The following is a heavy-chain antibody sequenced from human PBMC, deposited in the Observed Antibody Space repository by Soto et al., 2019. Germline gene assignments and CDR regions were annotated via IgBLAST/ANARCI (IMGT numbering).Heavy chain of an antibody. CDR1: GFTFSDAW. V-gene: IGHV3-15*05. J-gene: IGHJ4*02. Sequence: GGSLRLSGAASGFTFSDAWMSWVRQAPGKGLEWVGRIKSKTNGGTTDYAGPVKGRFTISRDDSKRTLHVQMNSLKTEDTAIYYFILLIPKRKCELGRWGQGTLVTVSS. CDR2: IKSKTNGGTT. CDR3: ILLIPKRKCELGR. D-gene: IGHD1-26*01.